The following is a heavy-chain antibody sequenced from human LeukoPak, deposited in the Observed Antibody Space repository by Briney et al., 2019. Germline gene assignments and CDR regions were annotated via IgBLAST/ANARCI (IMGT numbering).Heavy chain of an antibody. D-gene: IGHD6-6*01. Sequence: ASVKVSCKASGYTFTSYGISWVRQAPGQGLEWMGWISAYNGNTNYAQKLQGRVTMTRNTSISTAYMELSSLRSEDTAVYYCARGVGLVAALPTNDFDYWGQGTLVTVSS. CDR2: ISAYNGNT. J-gene: IGHJ4*02. V-gene: IGHV1-18*01. CDR1: GYTFTSYG. CDR3: ARGVGLVAALPTNDFDY.